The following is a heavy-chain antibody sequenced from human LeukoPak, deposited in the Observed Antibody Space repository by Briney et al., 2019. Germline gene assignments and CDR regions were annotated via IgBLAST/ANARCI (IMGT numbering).Heavy chain of an antibody. D-gene: IGHD6-25*01. Sequence: GGSLRLSCEASGFTFRSYGMHWVRQAPGKGLEWVAVMWYDGSNKYYADSVKGRFTISRDNSKNTLFLQMNSLRAEDTGVYYCARPHRRAALDSFDYWGQGTLVTVSS. CDR3: ARPHRRAALDSFDY. CDR2: MWYDGSNK. CDR1: GFTFRSYG. J-gene: IGHJ4*02. V-gene: IGHV3-33*01.